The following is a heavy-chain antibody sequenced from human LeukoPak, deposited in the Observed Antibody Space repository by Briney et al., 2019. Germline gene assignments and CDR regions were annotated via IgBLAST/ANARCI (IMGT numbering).Heavy chain of an antibody. CDR1: GGSTSSYY. CDR3: ARAPYSSGWTDAFDI. D-gene: IGHD6-19*01. V-gene: IGHV4-4*07. CDR2: IYTSGST. J-gene: IGHJ3*02. Sequence: SETLSLTCTVSGGSTSSYYWSWIRQPAGKGLEWIGRIYTSGSTNYNPSLKSRVTMSVGTSKNQFSLKLSSVTAADTAVYYCARAPYSSGWTDAFDIWGQGTMVTVSS.